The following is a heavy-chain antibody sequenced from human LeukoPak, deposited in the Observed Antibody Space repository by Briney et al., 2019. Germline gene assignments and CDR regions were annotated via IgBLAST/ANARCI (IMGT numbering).Heavy chain of an antibody. CDR3: ARGAQWELRGGPLQHLDY. CDR2: IIPILGIA. J-gene: IGHJ4*02. D-gene: IGHD1-26*01. V-gene: IGHV1-69*04. CDR1: GGTFSSYA. Sequence: SVKVSCKASGGTFSSYAISWVRRAPGQGLEWMGRIIPILGIANYAQKFQGRVTITADKSTSTAYMELSSLRSEDTAVYYCARGAQWELRGGPLQHLDYWGQGTLVTVSS.